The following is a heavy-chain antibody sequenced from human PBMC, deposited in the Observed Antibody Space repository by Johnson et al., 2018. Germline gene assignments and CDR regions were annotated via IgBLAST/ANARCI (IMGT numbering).Heavy chain of an antibody. CDR1: GFTFSTYG. D-gene: IGHD2-21*02. CDR2: MSSDGSEK. J-gene: IGHJ1*01. Sequence: VQLVESGGGVVQPGRSLRLSCAASGFTFSTYGMHWVRQAPGKGLEWVAVMSSDGSEKYYAVSVKGRFTISRDNSKNTLYLQLNSLRAEETAVYYCAKGGMVVTNIQYLQHCGQGTLVTVSS. V-gene: IGHV3-30*18. CDR3: AKGGMVVTNIQYLQH.